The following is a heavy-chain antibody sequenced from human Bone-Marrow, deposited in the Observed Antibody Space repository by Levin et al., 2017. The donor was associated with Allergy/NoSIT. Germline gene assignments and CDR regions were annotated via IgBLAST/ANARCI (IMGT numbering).Heavy chain of an antibody. V-gene: IGHV3-74*01. CDR3: ARVISGFGDHRLDY. Sequence: GESLKISCAASGFTFSSYWMHWVRQAPGKGLVWVSRINSDGSSTSYADSVKGRFTISRDNAKNTLYLQMNSLRAEDTAVYYCARVISGFGDHRLDYWGQGTLVTVSS. D-gene: IGHD3-10*01. CDR2: INSDGSST. CDR1: GFTFSSYW. J-gene: IGHJ4*02.